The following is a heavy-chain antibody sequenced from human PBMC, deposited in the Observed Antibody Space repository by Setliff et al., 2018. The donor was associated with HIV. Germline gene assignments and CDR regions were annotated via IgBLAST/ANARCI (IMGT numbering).Heavy chain of an antibody. D-gene: IGHD2-2*01. J-gene: IGHJ3*01. CDR3: ARGHRTSDAFDV. CDR1: GFTFSSYV. V-gene: IGHV3-30-3*01. Sequence: PGGSLRLSCAATGFTFSSYVLHWVRQAPGKGLEWVAVMSTGGDIKIYADSVKGRFTISRDNSKNTLFLQMNSLRPEDTAIYYCARGHRTSDAFDVWGQGTMVTVSS. CDR2: MSTGGDIK.